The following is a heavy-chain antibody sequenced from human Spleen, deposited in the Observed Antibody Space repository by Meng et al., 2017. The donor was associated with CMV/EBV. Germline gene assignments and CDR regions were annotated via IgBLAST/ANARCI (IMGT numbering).Heavy chain of an antibody. CDR1: GGSISSSNFY. CDR3: ARGKGLYGYSGYGTCDY. V-gene: IGHV4-39*07. CDR2: IYYSGST. Sequence: SETLSLTCTVSGGSISSSNFYWGWIRQPPGKGLEWIGSIYYSGSTYYNPSLKSRVTISVDTSKNQFSLKLSSVTAADTAVYYCARGKGLYGYSGYGTCDYWGQGTLVTVSS. D-gene: IGHD5-12*01. J-gene: IGHJ4*02.